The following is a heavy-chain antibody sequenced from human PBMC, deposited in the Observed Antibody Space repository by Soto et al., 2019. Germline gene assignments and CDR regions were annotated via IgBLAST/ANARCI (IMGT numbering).Heavy chain of an antibody. V-gene: IGHV4-59*01. CDR1: GGSISSYY. CDR2: ISYSGST. D-gene: IGHD1-26*01. CDR3: ARVGGSYSTGLDY. J-gene: IGHJ4*02. Sequence: QVQLQESGPGLVKPSETLSLTCTVSGGSISSYYWSWIRQPPGKGLEWIGYISYSGSTNYNPSLKSRVTISVDTSKNQFALTLSSVTASDTAVYYCARVGGSYSTGLDYWGQGTLLTVSS.